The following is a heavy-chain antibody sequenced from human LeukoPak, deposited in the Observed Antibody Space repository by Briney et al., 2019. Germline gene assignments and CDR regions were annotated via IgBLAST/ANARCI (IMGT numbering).Heavy chain of an antibody. CDR2: ISSSSSYI. CDR3: ARRVLGPSQNDYYGMDV. J-gene: IGHJ6*02. Sequence: PGGSLRLSCAASGFTFSSYSMNWVRQAPGKGLEWVACISSSSSYIYYADSMKGRFTISRDNAKNSLYLQMNSLRAEDTAVYYCARRVLGPSQNDYYGMDVWGQGTTVTVSS. V-gene: IGHV3-21*01. CDR1: GFTFSSYS. D-gene: IGHD3-16*01.